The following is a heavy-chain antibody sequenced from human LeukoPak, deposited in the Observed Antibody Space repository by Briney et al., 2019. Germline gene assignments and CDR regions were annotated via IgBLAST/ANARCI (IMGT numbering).Heavy chain of an antibody. CDR3: AKGRQQLASLDY. J-gene: IGHJ4*02. CDR2: VYRGGDT. CDR1: GFIVSNNY. D-gene: IGHD6-13*01. V-gene: IGHV3-53*01. Sequence: PGGSLRLSCAASGFIVSNNYMTWIRQAPGKRLEWVAIVYRGGDTYYADSVKGRFTISRDNSKNTLYLQMNSLRAEDTAIYYCAKGRQQLASLDYWGQGILVTVSS.